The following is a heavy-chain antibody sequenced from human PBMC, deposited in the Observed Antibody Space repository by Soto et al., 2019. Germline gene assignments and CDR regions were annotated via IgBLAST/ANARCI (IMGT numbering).Heavy chain of an antibody. CDR3: VRDGDYYDSAGYLTI. Sequence: QLQLQESGSGLVKPSQTLSLTCAVSGGSISSGTYSWRWIRQPPGEGLEWIGYIFHSGHTYYNPSLKSRVTISIDTSKNQFALKLSSVTAADTAVYYCVRDGDYYDSAGYLTIWGQGTMVTVSS. CDR1: GGSISSGTYS. J-gene: IGHJ3*02. V-gene: IGHV4-30-2*01. D-gene: IGHD3-22*01. CDR2: IFHSGHT.